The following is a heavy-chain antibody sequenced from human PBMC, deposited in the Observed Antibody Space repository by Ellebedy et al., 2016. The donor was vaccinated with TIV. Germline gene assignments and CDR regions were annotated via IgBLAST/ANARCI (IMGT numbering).Heavy chain of an antibody. J-gene: IGHJ3*01. CDR2: IDWDDDT. CDR3: ARISRDAFDV. CDR1: GLSVSSNGMR. V-gene: IGHV2-70*04. Sequence: SGPTLVKPTETLTLTCTLSGLSVSSNGMRVSWIRQPPGKALEWLARIDWDDDTFYTTSLRTRLTISKDTSKNQVVLTMNVMEPVDTATYYCARISRDAFDVWGQGTMVTVSS.